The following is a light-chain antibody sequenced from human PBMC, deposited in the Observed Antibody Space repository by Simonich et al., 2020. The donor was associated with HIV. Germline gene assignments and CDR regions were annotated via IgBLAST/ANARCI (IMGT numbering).Light chain of an antibody. CDR1: QSVSSN. Sequence: EIVLTQSPATLSLSQGERATLSCRASQSVSSNLAWYQQKPGLAPRLLISGASTRATGIPARFSGSGSGSEFTLTISSLQSEDFAVYYCQQYNNWPPLTFGGGTKVEMK. CDR3: QQYNNWPPLT. CDR2: GAS. V-gene: IGKV3-15*01. J-gene: IGKJ4*01.